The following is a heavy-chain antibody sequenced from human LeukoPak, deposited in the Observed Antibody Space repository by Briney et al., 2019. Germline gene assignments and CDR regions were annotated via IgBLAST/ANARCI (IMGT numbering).Heavy chain of an antibody. CDR1: GFTFSSYS. V-gene: IGHV3-21*01. CDR3: ARGSRTGYCSSTSCAFDY. CDR2: ISSSSSYI. D-gene: IGHD2-2*01. Sequence: PGGSLRLSCAASGFTFSSYSMNWVRQAPGKGLEWVSSISSSSSYIYYADSVKGRFTISRDNAKNSLYLQMNSLRAEDTAVYYCARGSRTGYCSSTSCAFDYWGQGTLVTVST. J-gene: IGHJ4*02.